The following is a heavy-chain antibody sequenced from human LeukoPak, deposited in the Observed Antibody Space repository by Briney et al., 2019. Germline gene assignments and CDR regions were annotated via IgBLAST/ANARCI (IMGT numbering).Heavy chain of an antibody. CDR1: GYTFSSYD. D-gene: IGHD1-1*01. J-gene: IGHJ4*02. CDR3: ARRKATIVPGNDF. Sequence: ASVTVSCKAFGYTFSSYDMSWVRQAPGQGLEWVGWISTKNVDTNYARSLQGRVTLTTDTSTNTAYMELRNLRSEDTAVYYCARRKATIVPGNDFGGQGTLVTVSS. CDR2: ISTKNVDT. V-gene: IGHV1-18*01.